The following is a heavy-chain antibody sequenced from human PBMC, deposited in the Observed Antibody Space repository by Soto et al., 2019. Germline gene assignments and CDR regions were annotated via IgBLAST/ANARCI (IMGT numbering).Heavy chain of an antibody. CDR2: INAGNGNT. D-gene: IGHD5-18*01. V-gene: IGHV1-3*01. CDR3: ARDRVDTALGGPGRFDP. CDR1: GYTFTSYA. J-gene: IGHJ5*02. Sequence: ASVKVSCKASGYTFTSYAMHWVRQAPGQRLEWMGWINAGNGNTKYSQKFQGRVTITRDTSASTAYMELSSLRSEDTAVYYCARDRVDTALGGPGRFDPWGQGTLVTVSS.